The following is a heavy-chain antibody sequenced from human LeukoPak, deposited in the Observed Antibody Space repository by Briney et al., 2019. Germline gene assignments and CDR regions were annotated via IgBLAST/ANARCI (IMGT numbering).Heavy chain of an antibody. V-gene: IGHV3-53*01. CDR1: GFIVSSNY. CDR2: LYSGGSA. Sequence: PGGSLRLSCAASGFIVSSNYMNWVRQAPGKGLGWIAVLYSGGSAYYADSVKGRFTISRDNSKNTLYLQIYSLRAEDTAIYYCARDSETETGWYYYGMDVWGQGTTVTVSS. J-gene: IGHJ6*02. CDR3: ARDSETETGWYYYGMDV. D-gene: IGHD1-1*01.